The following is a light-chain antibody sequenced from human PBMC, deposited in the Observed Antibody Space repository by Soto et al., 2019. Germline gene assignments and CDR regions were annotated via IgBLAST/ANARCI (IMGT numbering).Light chain of an antibody. Sequence: ETVLTQSPGTLSSSPGERATLSCRASQSVSSSYLAWYQQKPGQAPRVLISGASSRATGIPDRFSGSGSGTDFTLTISRLEPEDFAVYYCQQYGGSPRYTFGQGTKLEIK. J-gene: IGKJ2*01. CDR2: GAS. CDR1: QSVSSSY. V-gene: IGKV3-20*01. CDR3: QQYGGSPRYT.